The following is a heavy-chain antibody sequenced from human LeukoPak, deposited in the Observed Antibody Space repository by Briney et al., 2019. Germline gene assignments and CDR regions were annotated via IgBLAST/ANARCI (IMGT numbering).Heavy chain of an antibody. V-gene: IGHV4-4*07. Sequence: PSETLSLTCTVSGGSISSYYWSWIRQPAGKGLEWIGRIYTTGSTNYNPSLKSRVTMSVETSKNQFSLKLSSVTAADTAVYYCARVVPGIATTHLDYWGQGTLVTVSS. D-gene: IGHD6-13*01. CDR3: ARVVPGIATTHLDY. J-gene: IGHJ4*02. CDR2: IYTTGST. CDR1: GGSISSYY.